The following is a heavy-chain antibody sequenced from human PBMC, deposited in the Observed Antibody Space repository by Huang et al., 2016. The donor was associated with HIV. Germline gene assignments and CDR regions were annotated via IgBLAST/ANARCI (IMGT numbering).Heavy chain of an antibody. V-gene: IGHV1-24*01. CDR3: ATGFDVFFDF. D-gene: IGHD3-9*01. CDR2: LDPESGET. CDR1: EYPLTELS. J-gene: IGHJ4*02. Sequence: QVQLVQSRAEVKKPGASVKVSCKVSEYPLTELSIHWVRQPPGKGLEWMGGLDPESGETIYAQKFQDRVTMTEDTSTETAFMELSGLRPEDTAVYYCATGFDVFFDFWGQGTLVTVSS.